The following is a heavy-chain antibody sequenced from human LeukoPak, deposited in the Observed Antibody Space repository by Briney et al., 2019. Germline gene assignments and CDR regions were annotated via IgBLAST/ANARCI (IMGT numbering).Heavy chain of an antibody. J-gene: IGHJ4*02. CDR2: ISAYNGNT. D-gene: IGHD3-16*02. CDR3: ARDLYDYVWGSYRHFDY. V-gene: IGHV1-18*01. CDR1: GYTFTSYG. Sequence: ASVKVSCKASGYTFTSYGISWVRQAPGQGLEWMGWISAYNGNTNYAQKLQGRVTMTTDTSTSTAYMELRSLRSDDTAVCYCARDLYDYVWGSYRHFDYWGQGTLVTVSS.